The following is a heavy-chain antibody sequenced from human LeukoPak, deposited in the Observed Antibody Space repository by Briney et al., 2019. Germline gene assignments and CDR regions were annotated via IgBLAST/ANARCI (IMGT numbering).Heavy chain of an antibody. Sequence: GGSLRLSCAASGFTFDDYAMNWVRQAPGKGLEWVSSISSSSSYIYYADSVKGRFTISRDNSKNTLYLQMNSLGAEDTAVYYCAKDQDYGDYYFDYWGQGTLVTVSS. CDR1: GFTFDDYA. V-gene: IGHV3-21*01. CDR2: ISSSSSYI. CDR3: AKDQDYGDYYFDY. D-gene: IGHD4-17*01. J-gene: IGHJ4*02.